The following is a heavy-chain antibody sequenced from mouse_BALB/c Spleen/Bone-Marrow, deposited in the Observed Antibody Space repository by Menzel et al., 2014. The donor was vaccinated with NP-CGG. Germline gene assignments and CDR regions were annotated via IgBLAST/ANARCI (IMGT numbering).Heavy chain of an antibody. CDR3: ARATYYGNFFDY. J-gene: IGHJ2*01. D-gene: IGHD2-10*01. CDR1: GHSITSDHA. Sequence: ASGPGLVKPSQSLSLTCTVTGHSITSDHAWNRIWQFPGKKLERMGYISYSGSTDYNPSLKSRISITRDTSKIQFFLQLKSVTTEDTATYDCARATYYGNFFDYWGQCTTLTVPS. V-gene: IGHV3-2*02. CDR2: ISYSGST.